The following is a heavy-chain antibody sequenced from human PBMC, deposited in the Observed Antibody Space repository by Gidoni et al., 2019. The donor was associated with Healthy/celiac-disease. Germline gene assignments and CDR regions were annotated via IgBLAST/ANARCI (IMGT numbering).Heavy chain of an antibody. CDR3: ARPWYSSGWYTGGDAFDI. V-gene: IGHV3-33*01. D-gene: IGHD6-19*01. CDR1: GFTFSSYG. CDR2: IWYDGSNK. J-gene: IGHJ3*02. Sequence: QVQLVESGGGVVQPGRSLRLSCVVFGFTFSSYGMHWVRQAPGKGMEWVAVIWYDGSNKYYADSVKGRFTISRDNSKNTLYLQMNSLRAEDTAVYYCARPWYSSGWYTGGDAFDIWGQGTMVTVSS.